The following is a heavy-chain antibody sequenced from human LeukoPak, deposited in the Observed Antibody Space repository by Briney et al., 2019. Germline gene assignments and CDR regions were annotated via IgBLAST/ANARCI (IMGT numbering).Heavy chain of an antibody. CDR2: IKKDGSEK. CDR1: GFTFSSSW. CDR3: ARISTAVAGGDY. V-gene: IGHV3-7*01. J-gene: IGHJ4*02. D-gene: IGHD6-19*01. Sequence: PGGSLRLSCAASGFTFSSSWMSWVRRAPGKGLEWVAKIKKDGSEKYYVDSVKGRFTISRDNAKNSVYLQMDSLRVEDTAVYYCARISTAVAGGDYWGQGTLVTVSS.